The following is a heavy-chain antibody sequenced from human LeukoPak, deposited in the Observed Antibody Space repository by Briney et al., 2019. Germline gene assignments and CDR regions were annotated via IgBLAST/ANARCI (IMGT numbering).Heavy chain of an antibody. CDR2: INHNGNVN. CDR1: GFTFSSYW. J-gene: IGHJ4*02. V-gene: IGHV3-7*03. CDR3: AKAINVY. Sequence: GGSLRLSCAASGFTFSSYWMNWARQAPGKGLEWVASINHNGNVNYYVDSVKGRFTISRDNAKNSLYLQMSNLRAEDTAVYYCAKAINVYWGQGTLVTVSS.